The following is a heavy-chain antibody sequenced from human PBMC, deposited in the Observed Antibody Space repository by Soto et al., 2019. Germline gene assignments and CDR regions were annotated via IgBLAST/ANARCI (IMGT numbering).Heavy chain of an antibody. D-gene: IGHD2-15*01. CDR2: ISGSGGNT. V-gene: IGHV3-23*01. Sequence: EVQLLESGGGSVQPGGSLRLFCAASGFTFSSYAMSWVRQAPGKGLEWVSAISGSGGNTYYADSVKGRFTISRNNSKNTLYLQDNSLRTEAPAVYYCANLFGWGKNSGGSCYLANDAVDIWGQGTRVTVSS. CDR3: ANLFGWGKNSGGSCYLANDAVDI. CDR1: GFTFSSYA. J-gene: IGHJ3*02.